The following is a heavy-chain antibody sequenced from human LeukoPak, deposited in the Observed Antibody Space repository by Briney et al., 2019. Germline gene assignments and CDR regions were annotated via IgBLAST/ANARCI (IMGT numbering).Heavy chain of an antibody. Sequence: GGSLRLSCVASGLIFSTYEMNWVRQAPGKGLEWVSYISSSGRLIYYADSVKGRFTISRENAKNSLFLQMNSLRVEDTAVYYCARGSWGAVPDAFDIWGQGTMVTVSS. J-gene: IGHJ3*02. CDR2: ISSSGRLI. D-gene: IGHD3-16*01. CDR3: ARGSWGAVPDAFDI. CDR1: GLIFSTYE. V-gene: IGHV3-48*03.